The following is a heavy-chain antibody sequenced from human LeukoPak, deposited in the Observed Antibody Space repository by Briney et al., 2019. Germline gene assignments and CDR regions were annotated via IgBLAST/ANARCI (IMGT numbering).Heavy chain of an antibody. D-gene: IGHD6-6*01. CDR1: GFTFSSYS. CDR3: ARDKSSSSSYYYYMDV. CDR2: ISSMSGRYI. V-gene: IGHV3-21*01. Sequence: GGSLRLSCEASGFTFSSYSMTWVRQAPGKGLEWVAFISSMSGRYIYYAESLKGRFTISRDNAKNSLYLQMNSLRAEDTAVYYCARDKSSSSSYYYYMDVWGKGTTVTVSS. J-gene: IGHJ6*03.